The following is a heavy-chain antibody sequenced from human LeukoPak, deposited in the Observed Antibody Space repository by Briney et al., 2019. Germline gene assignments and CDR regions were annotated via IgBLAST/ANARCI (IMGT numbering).Heavy chain of an antibody. V-gene: IGHV1-18*01. CDR2: ISAYNGNT. CDR3: ARHRSVTVPAYYFDY. Sequence: ASVKVSCKASGYTFTSYGISWVRQAPGQGLEWMGWISAYNGNTNYAQKLQGRVTMTTDTSTSTAYMELRSLRSDDTAVYYCARHRSVTVPAYYFDYWGQGTLVTVPS. J-gene: IGHJ4*02. CDR1: GYTFTSYG. D-gene: IGHD4-4*01.